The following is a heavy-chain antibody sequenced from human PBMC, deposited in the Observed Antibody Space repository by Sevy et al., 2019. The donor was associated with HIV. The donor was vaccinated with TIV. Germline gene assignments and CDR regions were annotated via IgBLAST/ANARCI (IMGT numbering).Heavy chain of an antibody. J-gene: IGHJ3*02. CDR3: ARSLHTYYYGSGSIAFDI. CDR1: GFTFSSYG. V-gene: IGHV3-33*01. Sequence: GGSLRLSCAASGFTFSSYGMHWVRQAPGKGLEWVAVIWYDGSNKYYADSVKGRFTISRDNSKNTLYLQMNSLRAEDTAVYYCARSLHTYYYGSGSIAFDIWGQGTMVTVSS. D-gene: IGHD3-10*01. CDR2: IWYDGSNK.